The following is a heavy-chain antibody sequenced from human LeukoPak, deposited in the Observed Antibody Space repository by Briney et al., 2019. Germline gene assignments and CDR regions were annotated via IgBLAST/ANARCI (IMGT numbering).Heavy chain of an antibody. Sequence: SQTLSLTCTVSGGSISSGGYCWSWIRQHPGKGLEWIGYIYYSGSTYYNPSLKSRVTISVDTSKNQFSLKLSSVTAADTAVYYCARVAAAIDSSRPYFDYWGQGTLVTVSS. CDR2: IYYSGST. CDR3: ARVAAAIDSSRPYFDY. V-gene: IGHV4-31*03. D-gene: IGHD3-22*01. J-gene: IGHJ4*02. CDR1: GGSISSGGYC.